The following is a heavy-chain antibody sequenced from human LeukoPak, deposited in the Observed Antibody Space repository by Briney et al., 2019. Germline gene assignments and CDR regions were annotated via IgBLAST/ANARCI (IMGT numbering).Heavy chain of an antibody. D-gene: IGHD3-22*01. CDR1: GFTFSSYG. Sequence: PGGSLRLSCAASGFTFSSYGMHWVRQAPGKGLEWVAVIWYDGSNKYYADSVKGRFTISRDNSKNTLYLQMNSLRAEDTAVYYCARSVGPSGHYYFDYWGQGTLVTVSS. V-gene: IGHV3-33*01. J-gene: IGHJ4*02. CDR2: IWYDGSNK. CDR3: ARSVGPSGHYYFDY.